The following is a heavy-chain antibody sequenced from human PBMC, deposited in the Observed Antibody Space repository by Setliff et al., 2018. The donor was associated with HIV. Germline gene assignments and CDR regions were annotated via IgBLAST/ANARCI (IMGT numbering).Heavy chain of an antibody. D-gene: IGHD3-16*02. CDR2: MNPKSGVS. V-gene: IGHV1-8*01. J-gene: IGHJ6*02. CDR3: ARAKAVGGVIITGGLDV. CDR1: GQSFTNYD. Sequence: ASVKVSCKPSGQSFTNYDIHWLRRASGQGLEWMGWMNPKSGVSGSALKFHDRVTMTRDTSTLTLYMELSSLTSEDTAVYYCARAKAVGGVIITGGLDVWGQGATVTVSS.